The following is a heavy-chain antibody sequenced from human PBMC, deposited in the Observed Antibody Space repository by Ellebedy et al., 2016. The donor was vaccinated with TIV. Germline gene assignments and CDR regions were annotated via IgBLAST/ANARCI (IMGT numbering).Heavy chain of an antibody. V-gene: IGHV3-74*01. CDR2: VNSDGSST. Sequence: PGGSLRLSCAASGFTFSNYAMSWVRQAPGKGLVWVSRVNSDGSSTSYADSVKGRFTISRDNAKNTLYLQMTSLRAEDTAVYYCARPTANSGGHAFDIWGQGTMVTVSS. CDR1: GFTFSNYA. D-gene: IGHD1-26*01. CDR3: ARPTANSGGHAFDI. J-gene: IGHJ3*02.